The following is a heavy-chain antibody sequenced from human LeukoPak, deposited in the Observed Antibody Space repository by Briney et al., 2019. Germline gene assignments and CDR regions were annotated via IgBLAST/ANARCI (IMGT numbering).Heavy chain of an antibody. Sequence: GGSLRLSCAASGFTFSTSGMHWVRQAPGKGLEWVADISHDGSDKYYADSVKGRFTISRDNSKNTLYLQMNSLRAEDTAVYYCAKESRGSMDVWGQGTTVTVSS. J-gene: IGHJ6*02. V-gene: IGHV3-30*18. CDR1: GFTFSTSG. D-gene: IGHD3-10*01. CDR3: AKESRGSMDV. CDR2: ISHDGSDK.